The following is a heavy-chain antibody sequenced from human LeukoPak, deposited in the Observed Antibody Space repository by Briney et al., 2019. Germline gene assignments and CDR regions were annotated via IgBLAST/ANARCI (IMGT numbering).Heavy chain of an antibody. CDR2: ISSTNSYI. J-gene: IGHJ4*02. D-gene: IGHD3-16*02. V-gene: IGHV3-21*01. CDR3: AREVRYDYLWGSYRAVDY. Sequence: GGSLRLSCAASGFTFRSYTMNWVRQAPGKGLEWVPCISSTNSYIYYADSVKGRFTISRDIAKNSLYLQMNSLRAEDTAVYYCAREVRYDYLWGSYRAVDYWGQGTLVTVSS. CDR1: GFTFRSYT.